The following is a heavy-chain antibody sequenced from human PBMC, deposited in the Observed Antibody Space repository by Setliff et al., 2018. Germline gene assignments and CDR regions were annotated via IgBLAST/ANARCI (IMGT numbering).Heavy chain of an antibody. J-gene: IGHJ6*02. Sequence: PGESLKISCRASGYNFANYGIGWVRQMPGKGLEWMGIIYPGDSHTRYSPPFQGQVTISADKSISTAYLQWSSLKASDTAMYYCARVTPDYYYYYGMDVWGQGTTVTVSS. CDR2: IYPGDSHT. D-gene: IGHD5-18*01. CDR1: GYNFANYG. CDR3: ARVTPDYYYYYGMDV. V-gene: IGHV5-51*01.